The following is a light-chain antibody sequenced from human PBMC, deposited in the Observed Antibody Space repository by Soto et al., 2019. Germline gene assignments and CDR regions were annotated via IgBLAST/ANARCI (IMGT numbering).Light chain of an antibody. J-gene: IGKJ2*02. CDR1: QSVSSDY. Sequence: ENVLTQSPGTLSLSPGEGATLSCRASQSVSSDYLAWYQQKPGQAPRLLIYSASSRSTGVPDRFSGSVTGTEFSLTIRRLEPEDFAVYYCQQYSSSPRTFGQGTKLEMK. CDR3: QQYSSSPRT. V-gene: IGKV3-20*01. CDR2: SAS.